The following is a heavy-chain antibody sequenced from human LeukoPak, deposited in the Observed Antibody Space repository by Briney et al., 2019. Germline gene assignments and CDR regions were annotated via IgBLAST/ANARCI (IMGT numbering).Heavy chain of an antibody. CDR2: VNHSGYT. CDR3: ARMTTGHDY. J-gene: IGHJ4*02. D-gene: IGHD4-17*01. V-gene: IGHV4-34*01. Sequence: SETLSLTCGVSGTSFTSYYWSWIRQTPGKGLEWIGEVNHSGYTNMNPSLKSRVTISVDTSRNQFSLMMTSVTAADTAGYFCARMTTGHDYWGQGILVTVSS. CDR1: GTSFTSYY.